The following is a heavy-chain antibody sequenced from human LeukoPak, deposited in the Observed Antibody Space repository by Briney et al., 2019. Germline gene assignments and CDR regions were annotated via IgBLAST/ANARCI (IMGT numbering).Heavy chain of an antibody. J-gene: IGHJ5*02. D-gene: IGHD3-10*01. Sequence: TLSLTCTVSGGSISSDFWSWIRQPPGKALEWLALIYWDDDKRYSPSLKSRLTITKDTSKNQVVLTMTNMDPVDTATYYCAHTWFEYTGAWFDPWGQGTLVTVSS. CDR3: AHTWFEYTGAWFDP. CDR2: IYWDDDK. V-gene: IGHV2-5*08. CDR1: GGSISSDFW.